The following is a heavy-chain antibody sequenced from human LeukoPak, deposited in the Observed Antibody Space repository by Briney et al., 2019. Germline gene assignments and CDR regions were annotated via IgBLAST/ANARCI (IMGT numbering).Heavy chain of an antibody. CDR1: GLTFLTSG. CDR3: AKDKGRIMIAAPKDAFDI. CDR2: IRGKGGST. D-gene: IGHD6-13*01. J-gene: IGHJ3*02. Sequence: GGSLKLSFAALGLTFLTSGMGWVRQAPGKGREWVWAIRGKGGSTYYADSVRGRFTISRDNSRNTLYLQMHSLRAEDTAIYYCAKDKGRIMIAAPKDAFDIWGQGTMVTVSS. V-gene: IGHV3-23*01.